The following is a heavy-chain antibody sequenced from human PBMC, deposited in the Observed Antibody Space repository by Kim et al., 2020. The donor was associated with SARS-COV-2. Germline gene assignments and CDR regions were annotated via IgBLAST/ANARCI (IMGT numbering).Heavy chain of an antibody. CDR3: AAHHSSGWSRDY. CDR1: GFTFSSYA. CDR2: ISGSGGST. J-gene: IGHJ4*02. V-gene: IGHV3-23*01. Sequence: GGSLRLSCAASGFTFSSYAMSWVRQAPGKGLEWVSAISGSGGSTYYADSVKGRFTISRDNSKNTLYLQMNSLRAEDTAVYYCAAHHSSGWSRDYWGQGTLVTVSS. D-gene: IGHD6-19*01.